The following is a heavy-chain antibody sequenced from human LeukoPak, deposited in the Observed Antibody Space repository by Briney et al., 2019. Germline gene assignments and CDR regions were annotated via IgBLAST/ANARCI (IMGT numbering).Heavy chain of an antibody. V-gene: IGHV3-15*01. CDR1: GLTFSNAW. CDR2: IRSKTDGETA. D-gene: IGHD3-10*01. J-gene: IGHJ4*02. Sequence: GGSLRLSCAASGLTFSNAWMSWVRQAPGKGLEWVGRIRSKTDGETAGYAATVKDRFTISRGDSKNTLYLQMNSLRTEDTAVYSCTTDTGRGGHWRQGTLVTVSS. CDR3: TTDTGRGGH.